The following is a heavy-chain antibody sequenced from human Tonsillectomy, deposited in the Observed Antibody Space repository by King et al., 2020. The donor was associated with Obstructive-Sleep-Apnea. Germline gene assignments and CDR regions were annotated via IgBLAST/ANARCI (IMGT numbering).Heavy chain of an antibody. D-gene: IGHD3-3*01. CDR1: GYTFTSYY. CDR3: ARVRVGWSGDQGWSKIDAFDI. Sequence: VQLVESGAEVKKPGASVKVSCKASGYTFTSYYMHWVRQAPGQGLEWMGIINPSGGSTSYAQKLQGRVTMTRDTSTSTVYMELSSLRSEDTAVYYCARVRVGWSGDQGWSKIDAFDIWGQGTMVTVSP. J-gene: IGHJ3*02. V-gene: IGHV1-46*01. CDR2: INPSGGST.